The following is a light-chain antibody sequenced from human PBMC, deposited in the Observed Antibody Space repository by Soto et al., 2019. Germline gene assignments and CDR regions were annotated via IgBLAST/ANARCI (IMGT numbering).Light chain of an antibody. V-gene: IGKV1-6*01. CDR1: QGIRND. Sequence: AIQMTESPSSLSASVGDTVTITCRASQGIRNDLGGDQQKPGKAPNLLIYAASSFPSALPSRFSGSGSGTDFTLTISSLQPEDFATYYCLQDYNYPRTLGQGTKVDTK. CDR3: LQDYNYPRT. J-gene: IGKJ1*01. CDR2: AAS.